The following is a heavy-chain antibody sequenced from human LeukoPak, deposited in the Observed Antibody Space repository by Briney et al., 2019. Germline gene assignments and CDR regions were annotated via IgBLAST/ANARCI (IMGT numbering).Heavy chain of an antibody. D-gene: IGHD3-10*01. CDR2: INAGNGNT. J-gene: IGHJ4*02. CDR3: ARWNNYYGSESYYFDY. V-gene: IGHV1-3*01. Sequence: ASVKLSCKASGYTFTSYAMHWVRQAPGQRLEWMGWINAGNGNTKYSQKVQGRVTITRETSASTAYMELSSLRSEDTAVYYCARWNNYYGSESYYFDYWGQGTLVTVSS. CDR1: GYTFTSYA.